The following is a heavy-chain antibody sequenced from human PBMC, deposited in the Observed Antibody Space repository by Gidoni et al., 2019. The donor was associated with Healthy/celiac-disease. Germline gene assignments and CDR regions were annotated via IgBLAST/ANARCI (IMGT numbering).Heavy chain of an antibody. D-gene: IGHD4-17*01. CDR1: GGSISSYY. Sequence: QVQLQESGPGLVKPSETLSLTCTVSGGSISSYYWSWIRQPPGKGLEWIGYIYYSGSTNYNPSLKSRVTISVDTSKNQFSLKLSSVTAADTAVYYCARESPDDYGVFFYFDYWGQGTLVTVSS. J-gene: IGHJ4*02. V-gene: IGHV4-59*01. CDR2: IYYSGST. CDR3: ARESPDDYGVFFYFDY.